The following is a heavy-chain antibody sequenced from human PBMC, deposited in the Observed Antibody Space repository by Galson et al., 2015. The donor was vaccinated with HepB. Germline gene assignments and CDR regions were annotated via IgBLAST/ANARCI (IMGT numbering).Heavy chain of an antibody. Sequence: SVKVSCKASGYTFTSYGISWVRQAPGQGLEWMGWISAYNGNTNYAQKLQGRVTMTTDTSTSTAYMELRSLRSDDTAVYYCARDDKYCSSTSCYKGGSSSSARAPFDYWGQGTLVTVSS. D-gene: IGHD2-2*02. CDR3: ARDDKYCSSTSCYKGGSSSSARAPFDY. J-gene: IGHJ4*02. CDR1: GYTFTSYG. CDR2: ISAYNGNT. V-gene: IGHV1-18*01.